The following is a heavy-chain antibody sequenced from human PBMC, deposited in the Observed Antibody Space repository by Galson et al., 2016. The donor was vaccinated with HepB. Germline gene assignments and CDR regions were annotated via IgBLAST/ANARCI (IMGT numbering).Heavy chain of an antibody. CDR3: VKQDRWVRGVGLLKYYFDY. CDR1: GFTFSNYA. D-gene: IGHD3-10*01. Sequence: SLRLSCAASGFTFSNYAMSWVRQAPGKGLEWVSATSGSGGSTFYADSVKGRFAISRDNSKNTLYLQMNSLRAEGTAVYYCVKQDRWVRGVGLLKYYFDYWGQGTLLTVSS. J-gene: IGHJ4*02. CDR2: TSGSGGST. V-gene: IGHV3-23*01.